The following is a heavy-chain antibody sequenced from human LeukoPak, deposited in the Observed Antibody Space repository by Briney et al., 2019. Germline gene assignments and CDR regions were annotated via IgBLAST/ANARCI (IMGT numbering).Heavy chain of an antibody. D-gene: IGHD6-6*01. CDR2: IYYSGST. V-gene: IGHV4-39*01. Sequence: SETLSLTCTVSGGSISSSSYYWGWIRQPPGKGLEWIGSIYYSGSTYYNPSLKSRVTISVDTSKNQFSLKLSSVTAADTAVYYCARRIAACPAKSFDYWDQGTLVTVSS. CDR3: ARRIAACPAKSFDY. J-gene: IGHJ4*02. CDR1: GGSISSSSYY.